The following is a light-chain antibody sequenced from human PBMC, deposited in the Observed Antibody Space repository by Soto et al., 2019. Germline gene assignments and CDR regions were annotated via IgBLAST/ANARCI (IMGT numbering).Light chain of an antibody. CDR3: KQYNNLPST. CDR2: GAS. V-gene: IGKV3-15*01. CDR1: QSVSSN. J-gene: IGKJ1*01. Sequence: EMCMTRCPATLSVSPVERATLSCRASQSVSSNLAWYQQKPGQAPRLLIYGASTRATGIPARFSGSGSGTEFTLTISSLQSEDFAVYYCKQYNNLPSTFGQGTKV.